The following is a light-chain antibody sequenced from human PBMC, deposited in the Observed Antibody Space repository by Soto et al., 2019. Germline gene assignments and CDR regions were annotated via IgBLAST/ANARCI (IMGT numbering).Light chain of an antibody. CDR3: QQYGSSPPIT. CDR2: DAS. CDR1: HSVSSSY. V-gene: IGKV3-20*01. J-gene: IGKJ5*01. Sequence: EIVLTQSPGPLSLSPGERATLSCRASHSVSSSYLAWYQQKPGQAPRLLIYDASSRATGIPDRFSGSGSGTDFTLTISRLEPEDFAVYYCQQYGSSPPITFGQGTRLEIK.